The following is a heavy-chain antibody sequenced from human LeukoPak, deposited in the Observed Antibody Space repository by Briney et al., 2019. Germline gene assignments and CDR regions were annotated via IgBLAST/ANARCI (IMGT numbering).Heavy chain of an antibody. CDR1: GGSISSSNYY. V-gene: IGHV4-39*07. D-gene: IGHD4-23*01. J-gene: IGHJ3*02. CDR3: ARGYYGGNSVGLAFDI. Sequence: SETLSLTCTVSGGSISSSNYYWGWIRQPPGKGLEWIASIYYSGSTYYSPSLKSRVTISVDTSKNQFSLKLTSVTAADTAVYYCARGYYGGNSVGLAFDIWGQGTMVTVSS. CDR2: IYYSGST.